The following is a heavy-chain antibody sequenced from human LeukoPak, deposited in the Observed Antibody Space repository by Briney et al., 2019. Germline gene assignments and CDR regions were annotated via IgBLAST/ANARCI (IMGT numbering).Heavy chain of an antibody. J-gene: IGHJ4*02. Sequence: NPSGTLSLTCAVYGGSFSGYYWSWIRQPPGKGLEWIGEINHSGSTNYNPSLKSRVTISVDTSKNQFSLKLSSVTAADTAVYYCARALHLDYWGQGTLVTVSS. V-gene: IGHV4-34*01. CDR1: GGSFSGYY. CDR3: ARALHLDY. CDR2: INHSGST.